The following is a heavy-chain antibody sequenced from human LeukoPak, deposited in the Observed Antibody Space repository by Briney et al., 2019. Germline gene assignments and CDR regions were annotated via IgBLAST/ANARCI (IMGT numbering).Heavy chain of an antibody. V-gene: IGHV4-4*07. J-gene: IGHJ3*02. CDR1: GGSINNDF. D-gene: IGHD1-26*01. CDR2: LYTSGST. CDR3: AGGGSPHI. Sequence: SETLSLTCTVSGGSINNDFLTWVRQPAGKALEWIGRLYTSGSTTYNPSPKSRVTMSLDTSMTQFSLKLKSVTAADTAVYYCAGGGSPHIWGQGTMVSVSS.